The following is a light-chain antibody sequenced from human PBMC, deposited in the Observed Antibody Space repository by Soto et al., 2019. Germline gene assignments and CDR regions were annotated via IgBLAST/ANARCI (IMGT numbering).Light chain of an antibody. CDR3: AAWDDSLKVV. V-gene: IGLV1-44*01. J-gene: IGLJ2*01. CDR1: SSNIGSNT. Sequence: QAVVTQPPSASGTPGQRVTISCSGSSSNIGSNTVNWYQQLPGTAPKLLIYSNNQRPSGVPDRFSGSKSGTSASLAISGLQSEDEAEYYCAAWDDSLKVVFGGGTKVTVL. CDR2: SNN.